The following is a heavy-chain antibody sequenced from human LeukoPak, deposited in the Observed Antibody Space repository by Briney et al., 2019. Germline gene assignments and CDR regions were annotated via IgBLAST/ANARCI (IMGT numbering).Heavy chain of an antibody. D-gene: IGHD3-3*01. CDR3: ARTFRESYYDFWSGYSTLDY. CDR1: GGSFSGHY. V-gene: IGHV4-34*01. CDR2: INHSGST. Sequence: SETLSLTCAVYGGSFSGHYWSWIRQPPGKGLEWIGEINHSGSTNYNPSLKSRVTISVDTSKNQFSLKLSSVTAAGTAVYYCARTFRESYYDFWSGYSTLDYWGQGTLVTVSS. J-gene: IGHJ4*02.